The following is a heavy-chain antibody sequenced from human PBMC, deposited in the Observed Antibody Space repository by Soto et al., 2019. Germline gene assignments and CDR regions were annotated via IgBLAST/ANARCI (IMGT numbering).Heavy chain of an antibody. CDR2: IHYSGGT. CDR3: ARHPIIFHYYYGMDV. Sequence: SETLSLTCTVSGASIISDGYYWTWIRQHPGKGLEWLGYIHYSGGTTYSPSFQGHVTISADKSISTAYLQWSSLKASDTAMYYCARHPIIFHYYYGMDVWGQGTTVTVSS. D-gene: IGHD2-21*01. CDR1: GASIISDGYY. V-gene: IGHV4-31*01. J-gene: IGHJ6*02.